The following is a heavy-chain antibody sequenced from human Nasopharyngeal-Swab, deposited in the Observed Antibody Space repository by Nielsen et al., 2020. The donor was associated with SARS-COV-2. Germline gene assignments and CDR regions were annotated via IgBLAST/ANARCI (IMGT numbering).Heavy chain of an antibody. Sequence: SQTLSLTCVISGDSVSSNRAAWHWIRQSPSGGLEWLGRAYYRSTWYHDYAVSVQGRVTINPDTSKNLFSLQLNPVTPDDTAVYYCARGSHNSGWFWGRGTLVTVSS. D-gene: IGHD6-19*01. J-gene: IGHJ4*02. CDR2: AYYRSTWYH. CDR3: ARGSHNSGWF. V-gene: IGHV6-1*01. CDR1: GDSVSSNRAA.